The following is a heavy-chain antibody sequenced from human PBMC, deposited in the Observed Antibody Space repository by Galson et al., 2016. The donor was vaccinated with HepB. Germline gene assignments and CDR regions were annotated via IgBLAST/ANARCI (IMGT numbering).Heavy chain of an antibody. V-gene: IGHV3-23*01. D-gene: IGHD5-24*01. CDR1: GFTFRNYA. J-gene: IGHJ4*02. CDR3: AKDRERLQFIFQVFGVFDY. Sequence: SLRLSCAASGFTFRNYAMSWVRQAPGKGLEWGSAISGSGGSTYYAASVKGRFTISRDNSKNTLYLQMNSLRAEDTAVYYCAKDRERLQFIFQVFGVFDYWGQGTLVTVSS. CDR2: ISGSGGST.